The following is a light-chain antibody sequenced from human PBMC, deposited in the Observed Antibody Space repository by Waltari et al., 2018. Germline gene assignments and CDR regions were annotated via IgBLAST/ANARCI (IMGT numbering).Light chain of an antibody. J-gene: IGLJ3*02. CDR3: SSYTTSGTFGVV. V-gene: IGLV2-14*03. CDR2: VVS. Sequence: QSALTQPASVSGSPGQSITISCAGGSSDIGAYNYVSWYQHHPGKDPNVCFLVVSSRPSGFSTRFACSKPATTASFTISGLQADDEALYYCSSYTTSGTFGVVFGGGTKLTVL. CDR1: SSDIGAYNY.